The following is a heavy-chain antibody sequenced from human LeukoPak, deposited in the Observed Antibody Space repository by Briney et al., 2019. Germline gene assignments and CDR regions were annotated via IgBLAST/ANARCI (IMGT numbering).Heavy chain of an antibody. J-gene: IGHJ4*02. V-gene: IGHV4-30-2*03. CDR2: IYYSRST. CDR3: ARHRGSGSYARGYFDY. CDR1: GGSISSGSYY. D-gene: IGHD1-26*01. Sequence: SQTLSLTCTVSGGSISSGSYYWSWIRQPAGKGLEWIGSIYYSRSTYYNPSLKSRVTISVDTSKNQFSLKLSSVTAADTAVYYCARHRGSGSYARGYFDYWGQGTLVTVSS.